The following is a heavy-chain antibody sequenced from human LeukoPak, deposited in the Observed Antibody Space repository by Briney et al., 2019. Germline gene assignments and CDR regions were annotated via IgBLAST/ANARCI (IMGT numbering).Heavy chain of an antibody. CDR2: IIPIFGTA. D-gene: IGHD5-18*01. V-gene: IGHV1-69*06. Sequence: SVKVSCKASGGTFSSYATSWVRQAPGQGLEWMGGIIPIFGTANYAQKFQGRVTITADKSTSTAYMELSGLRSEDTAVYYCARDRRRYSYYYYYYMDVWGKGTTVTVSS. J-gene: IGHJ6*03. CDR3: ARDRRRYSYYYYYYMDV. CDR1: GGTFSSYA.